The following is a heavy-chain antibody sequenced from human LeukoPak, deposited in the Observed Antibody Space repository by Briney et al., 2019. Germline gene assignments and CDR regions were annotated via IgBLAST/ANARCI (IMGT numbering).Heavy chain of an antibody. CDR3: PRQQIQQLDPNLDS. D-gene: IGHD1-1*01. CDR1: GYTFTYYW. J-gene: IGHJ5*01. V-gene: IGHV5-51*01. Sequence: GESLKISCKASGYTFTYYWIAWVRQMPGKGLEWMGVIYPGDSDTRYNPSFQGQVTISADKSISTTYLQWNSLRASPTPMFYCPRQQIQQLDPNLDSWAQAT. CDR2: IYPGDSDT.